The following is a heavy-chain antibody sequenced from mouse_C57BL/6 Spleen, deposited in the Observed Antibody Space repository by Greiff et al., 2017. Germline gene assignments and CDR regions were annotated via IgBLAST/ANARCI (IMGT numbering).Heavy chain of an antibody. D-gene: IGHD2-3*01. CDR2: IDPENGDT. CDR1: GFNIKDDY. CDR3: TTSDGDWYFEV. V-gene: IGHV14-4*01. J-gene: IGHJ1*03. Sequence: VQLQQSGAELVRPGASVKLSCTASGFNIKDDYMHWVKQRPEQGLEWIGRIDPENGDTAYASKFQGNATITADTSSNTAYMQLSSLTSEDTAVYYCTTSDGDWYFEVWGTGTTVTVSS.